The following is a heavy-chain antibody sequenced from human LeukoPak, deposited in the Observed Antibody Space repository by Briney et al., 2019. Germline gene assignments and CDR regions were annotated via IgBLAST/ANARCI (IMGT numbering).Heavy chain of an antibody. D-gene: IGHD2-21*02. CDR2: ISYDGSNK. V-gene: IGHV3-30-3*01. CDR3: ARDHRCGGDCYLYYFDY. Sequence: GGSLRLSCAASGFTFSSYAMHWVRQAPGKGLEWVAVISYDGSNKYYADSVKGRLTISRDNSKNTLYLQMNSLRAEDTAVYYCARDHRCGGDCYLYYFDYWGQGTLVTVSS. CDR1: GFTFSSYA. J-gene: IGHJ4*02.